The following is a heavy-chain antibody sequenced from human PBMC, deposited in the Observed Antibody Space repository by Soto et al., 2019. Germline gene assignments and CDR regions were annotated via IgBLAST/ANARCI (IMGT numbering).Heavy chain of an antibody. CDR3: AKDARSIVVVTEPDY. D-gene: IGHD3-22*01. V-gene: IGHV3-30*18. CDR1: GFTFSSYG. Sequence: QPGGSLRLSCAASGFTFSSYGMHWVRQAPGKGLEWVAVISYDGSNKYYADSVKGRFTISRDNSKNTLYLQMNSLRAEDTAVYYCAKDARSIVVVTEPDYWGQGTLVTVS. CDR2: ISYDGSNK. J-gene: IGHJ4*02.